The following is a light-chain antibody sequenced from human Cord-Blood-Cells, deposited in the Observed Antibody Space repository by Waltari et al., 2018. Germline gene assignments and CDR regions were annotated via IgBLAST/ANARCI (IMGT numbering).Light chain of an antibody. Sequence: QSALTQPASVSGSPGQSITISCTGTSSDVGGYNYVSWYQQHPGKAPKLMIYEVRNLPSGVSNRFSGSKYGNTASLTISGLQAEDEADYYCSSYTSSSTYVFGTGTKVTVL. V-gene: IGLV2-14*01. J-gene: IGLJ1*01. CDR3: SSYTSSSTYV. CDR1: SSDVGGYNY. CDR2: EVR.